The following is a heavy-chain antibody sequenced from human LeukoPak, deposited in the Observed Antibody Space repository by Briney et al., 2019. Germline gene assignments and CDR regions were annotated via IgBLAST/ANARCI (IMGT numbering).Heavy chain of an antibody. CDR1: GGSISSSSYY. D-gene: IGHD1-26*01. Sequence: SETPSLTCTVSGGSISSSSYYWGWIRQPPGKGLEWIGSIYYSGSTYYNPSLKSRVTISVDTSKNQFSLKLSSVTAADTAVYYCASVKWELGSWGQGTLVTVSS. J-gene: IGHJ5*02. CDR3: ASVKWELGS. V-gene: IGHV4-39*01. CDR2: IYYSGST.